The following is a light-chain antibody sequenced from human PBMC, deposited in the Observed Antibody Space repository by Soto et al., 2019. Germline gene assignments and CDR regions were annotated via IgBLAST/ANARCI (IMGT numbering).Light chain of an antibody. J-gene: IGKJ1*01. CDR2: GAS. Sequence: EIVLTQSPGTLSLSPWERATLSCRASQSVSNYLAWYKQKPGQAPRLLIYGASNRATGIPDRFSGSGSGTEFTLTISRTEPEDFAVYYCQQYGSSGTFGHGTKVDIK. CDR3: QQYGSSGT. V-gene: IGKV3-20*01. CDR1: QSVSNY.